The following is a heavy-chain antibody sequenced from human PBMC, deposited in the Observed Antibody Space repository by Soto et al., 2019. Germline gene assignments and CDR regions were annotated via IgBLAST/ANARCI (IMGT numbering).Heavy chain of an antibody. CDR3: AKDSRITIFGVEPFDY. D-gene: IGHD3-3*01. CDR2: ISGSGGST. J-gene: IGHJ4*02. V-gene: IGHV3-23*01. Sequence: PGGSLRLSCAASGFTFSSYAMSWVRQAPGKGLEWVSAISGSGGSTYYADSVKGRFTISRDNSKNTLYLQMNSLRAEDTAVYYCAKDSRITIFGVEPFDYWGQGTLVTVSS. CDR1: GFTFSSYA.